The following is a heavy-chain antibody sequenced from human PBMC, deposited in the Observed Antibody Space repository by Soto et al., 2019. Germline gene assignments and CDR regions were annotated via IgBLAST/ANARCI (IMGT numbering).Heavy chain of an antibody. J-gene: IGHJ4*02. D-gene: IGHD3-10*01. CDR1: GGTFSSYA. CDR3: ARSYGSGSYYNGPAEYYFDY. Sequence: QVQLVQSGAEVKKPGSSVKVSCKASGGTFSSYAISWVRQAPGQGLEWMGGIIPIFGTANYAQKFQGRVTITADESTSTAYMELSSLRSEDTAVYYFARSYGSGSYYNGPAEYYFDYWGQGTLVTVSS. CDR2: IIPIFGTA. V-gene: IGHV1-69*01.